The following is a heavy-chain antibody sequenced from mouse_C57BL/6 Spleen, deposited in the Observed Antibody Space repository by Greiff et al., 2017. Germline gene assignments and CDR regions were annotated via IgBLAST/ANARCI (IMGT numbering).Heavy chain of an antibody. CDR2: IHPSDSDT. CDR1: GYTFTSYW. Sequence: QVQLQQPGAELVKPGASVKVSCKASGYTFTSYWMHWVKQRPGQGLEWIGRIHPSDSDTNYNQKFKGKATLTVDKSSSSAYMQLSSLTSADSAVYDCEIITLYYDYDGSNYWGQGTTLTGSS. V-gene: IGHV1-74*01. J-gene: IGHJ2*01. D-gene: IGHD2-4*01. CDR3: EIITLYYDYDGSNY.